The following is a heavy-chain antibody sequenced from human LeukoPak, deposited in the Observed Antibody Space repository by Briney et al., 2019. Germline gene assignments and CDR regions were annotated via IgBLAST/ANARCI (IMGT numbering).Heavy chain of an antibody. CDR1: GFTFSTYW. Sequence: GGSLRLSCAASGFTFSTYWMDWVRQAPGKGLEWVSGISGSGDNTYYADSVKGRFTISRDNSKNTLYVQVNSLGTEDTAAYYCAKGSYYDSSGSFYFDYWGQGTLVTVSS. D-gene: IGHD3-22*01. CDR3: AKGSYYDSSGSFYFDY. V-gene: IGHV3-23*01. J-gene: IGHJ4*02. CDR2: ISGSGDNT.